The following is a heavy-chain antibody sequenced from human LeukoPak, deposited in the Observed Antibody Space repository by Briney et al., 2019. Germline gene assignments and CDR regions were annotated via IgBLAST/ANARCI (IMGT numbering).Heavy chain of an antibody. CDR3: ATAGSYRFDY. CDR2: INPDGRNI. D-gene: IGHD3-9*01. Sequence: PGGSLRLSCAASGFTFSGYWMHWVRHAPGKGLVWLSRINPDGRNIDYADAVEGRFTISRDNAKNTLYLQMNSLTAEDTAVYYCATAGSYRFDYWGQGTLVTVSS. V-gene: IGHV3-74*01. CDR1: GFTFSGYW. J-gene: IGHJ4*02.